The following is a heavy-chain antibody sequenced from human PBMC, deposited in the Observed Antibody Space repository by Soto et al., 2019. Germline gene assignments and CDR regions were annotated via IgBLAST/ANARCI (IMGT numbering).Heavy chain of an antibody. J-gene: IGHJ6*02. CDR3: AKRSGMVAATRLIYYGMDV. Sequence: QVQLVESGGGVVQPGRSLRLSCAASGFTFSSYGMHWVRQAPGKGLEWVAVISYDGSNKYYADSVKGRFTISRDNSKNXLXPQMNSLRAEDTAVYYCAKRSGMVAATRLIYYGMDVWGQGTTVTVSS. CDR1: GFTFSSYG. CDR2: ISYDGSNK. V-gene: IGHV3-30*18. D-gene: IGHD2-15*01.